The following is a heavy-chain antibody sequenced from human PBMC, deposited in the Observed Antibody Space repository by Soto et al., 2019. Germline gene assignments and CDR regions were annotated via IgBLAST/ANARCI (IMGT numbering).Heavy chain of an antibody. CDR3: TRGFGESDFDY. CDR2: IYYSGST. Sequence: SETLSLTCTVSGGSISSYYWSWIRQPPGKGLEWIGYIYYSGSTNYNPSLKSRVTISVDTSKNQFSLKLSSVTAADTAVYYCTRGFGESDFDYWGQGTLVTVSS. CDR1: GGSISSYY. D-gene: IGHD3-10*01. J-gene: IGHJ4*02. V-gene: IGHV4-59*01.